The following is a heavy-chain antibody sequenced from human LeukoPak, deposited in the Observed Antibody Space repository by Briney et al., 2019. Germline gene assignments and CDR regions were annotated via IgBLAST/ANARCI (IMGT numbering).Heavy chain of an antibody. CDR3: ARDGRDIVVVPAAKLPYYYYMDV. J-gene: IGHJ6*03. D-gene: IGHD2-2*01. V-gene: IGHV1-18*01. Sequence: ASVKVSCKASGGTFSSYAISWVRQAPGQGLEWMGWISAYNGNTNYAQKLQGRVTMTTDTSTSTAYMELRSLRSDDTAVYYCARDGRDIVVVPAAKLPYYYYMDVWGKGTTVTVSS. CDR2: ISAYNGNT. CDR1: GGTFSSYA.